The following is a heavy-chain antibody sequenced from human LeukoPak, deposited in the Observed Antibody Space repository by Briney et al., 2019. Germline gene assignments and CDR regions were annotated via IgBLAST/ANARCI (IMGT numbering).Heavy chain of an antibody. J-gene: IGHJ4*02. CDR1: GFTFSSYG. V-gene: IGHV3-33*01. Sequence: GRSLRLSCAASGFTFSSYGMHWVRQAPGKGLEWVAVIWYDGSNKYYADSVKGRFTISRDNSKNTLYLQMNSLRAEDTAVYYCARDGSYDFWSGYPYFDYWGQGTLVTVSS. D-gene: IGHD3-3*01. CDR2: IWYDGSNK. CDR3: ARDGSYDFWSGYPYFDY.